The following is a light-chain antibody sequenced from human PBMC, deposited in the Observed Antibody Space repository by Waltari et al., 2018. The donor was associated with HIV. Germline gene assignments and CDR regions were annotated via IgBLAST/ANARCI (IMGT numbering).Light chain of an antibody. V-gene: IGLV1-40*01. CDR2: ANI. Sequence: QSVLTQPPSVSGAPGQRVTISCTGSSSNIGAGYDVHWYQQLPGTAPKLLIYANINRPSWVPDLFSGSKSGSSASLAITWLQAEDEAHYYCQSFDSSLTTSGVIFGGGTKLTVL. J-gene: IGLJ2*01. CDR1: SSNIGAGYD. CDR3: QSFDSSLTTSGVI.